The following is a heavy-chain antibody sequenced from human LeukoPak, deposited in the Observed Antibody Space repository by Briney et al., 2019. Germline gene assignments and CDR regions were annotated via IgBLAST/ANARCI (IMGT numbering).Heavy chain of an antibody. CDR1: GYSFTDYF. V-gene: IGHV1-2*02. J-gene: IGHJ6*02. D-gene: IGHD3-16*01. CDR2: INPNSGDT. CDR3: ARRLYYAMDV. Sequence: ASVKDSCKASGYSFTDYFMQGVRQAPGKGLEWMGWINPNSGDTNYAQKFQGRVTMTRDTSISTAYMELSRLRSDDAAVYYCARRLYYAMDVWGQGTTVTVSS.